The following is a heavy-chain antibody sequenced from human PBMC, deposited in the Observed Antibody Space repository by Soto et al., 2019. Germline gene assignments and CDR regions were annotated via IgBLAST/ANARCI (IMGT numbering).Heavy chain of an antibody. CDR3: VSSSSWYDN. D-gene: IGHD2-2*01. CDR1: GDSVSSGIYY. V-gene: IGHV4-61*01. Sequence: PSETLSLTCSVSGDSVSSGIYYWGWIRQPPGKGLEWIGYKYYSGITNYNPSLKSRVTISLDTPKNQFSLKLSSVTVTDTAVYYCVSSSSWYDNWGQGTLVTVSS. CDR2: KYYSGIT. J-gene: IGHJ5*02.